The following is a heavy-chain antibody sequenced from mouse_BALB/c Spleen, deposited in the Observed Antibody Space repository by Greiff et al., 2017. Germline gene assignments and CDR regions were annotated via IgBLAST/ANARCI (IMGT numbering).Heavy chain of an antibody. Sequence: QVQLQQSGAELVRPGSSVKISCKASGYAFSSYWMNWVKQRPGQGLEWIGQIYPGDGDTNYNGKFKGKATLTADKSSSTAYMQLSSLTSEDSAVYFCAREGYGNYFDYWGQGTTITVSS. V-gene: IGHV1-80*01. J-gene: IGHJ2*01. D-gene: IGHD2-10*02. CDR3: AREGYGNYFDY. CDR1: GYAFSSYW. CDR2: IYPGDGDT.